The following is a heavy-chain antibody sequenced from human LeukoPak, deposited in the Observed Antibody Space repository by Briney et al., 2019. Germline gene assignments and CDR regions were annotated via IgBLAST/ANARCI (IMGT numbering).Heavy chain of an antibody. V-gene: IGHV5-51*01. D-gene: IGHD3-9*01. CDR1: GYSFTSYW. J-gene: IGHJ2*01. CDR3: ARRSTGNWYFDL. CDR2: IYPGDSDT. Sequence: GESLQISCKGSGYSFTSYWIGWVRQMPGRGLEWMGIIYPGDSDTRYSPSFQGQVSISTDKSISTAYLQWSSLKASDTAMYYCARRSTGNWYFDLWGRGTLVTVSS.